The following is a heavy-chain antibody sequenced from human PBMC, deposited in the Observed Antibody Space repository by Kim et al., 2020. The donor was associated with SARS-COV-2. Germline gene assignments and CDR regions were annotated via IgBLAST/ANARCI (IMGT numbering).Heavy chain of an antibody. CDR3: ATGPDKYFHL. D-gene: IGHD3-22*01. V-gene: IGHV3-15*01. CDR2: IKSKSAGGTT. Sequence: GGSLRLSCAASELTFSNAWMSWVRQAPGKGLEWIGHIKSKSAGGTTDYAAPVKGSFTISIDDSKNTLYLQVNSLKIEDAGVVYGATGPDKYFHLWGRG. CDR1: ELTFSNAW. J-gene: IGHJ2*01.